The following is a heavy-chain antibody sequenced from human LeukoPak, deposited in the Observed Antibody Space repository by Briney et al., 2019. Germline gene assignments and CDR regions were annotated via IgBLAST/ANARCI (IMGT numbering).Heavy chain of an antibody. CDR3: ARARRITIPYSSSWYGHNNWFDP. J-gene: IGHJ5*02. Sequence: ASVKVSCKASGYTFTSYDINWVRQATGQGLEWMGWMNPNSGNTGYAQKFQGRVTITRNTSISTAYMELCSLRSEDTAVYYCARARRITIPYSSSWYGHNNWFDPWGQGTLVTVSS. V-gene: IGHV1-8*03. D-gene: IGHD6-13*01. CDR1: GYTFTSYD. CDR2: MNPNSGNT.